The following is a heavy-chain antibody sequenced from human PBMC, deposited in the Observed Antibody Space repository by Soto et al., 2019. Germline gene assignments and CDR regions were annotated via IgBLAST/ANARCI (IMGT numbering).Heavy chain of an antibody. D-gene: IGHD3-16*01. V-gene: IGHV2-5*02. J-gene: IGHJ4*02. Sequence: QITLKESGPTLVKPTQTLTLTCTFSGFSLSTSGVGVGWIRQPPGKALEWLALIYWDDDKRFSPPLKSRLTITKDTSKNQVVLTLTNMDPVDTAKYYSADRRRGSYFHYWGQGTLVTVSS. CDR3: ADRRRGSYFHY. CDR2: IYWDDDK. CDR1: GFSLSTSGVG.